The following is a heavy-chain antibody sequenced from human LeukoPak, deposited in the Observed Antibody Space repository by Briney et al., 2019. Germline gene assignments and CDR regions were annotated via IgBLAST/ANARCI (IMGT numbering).Heavy chain of an antibody. Sequence: PGGSLRLSCAASGFSYISYDIHGVRQAPGKGLEWVAVTSSDGTIKIYTDSVKGRFTISRDNSKNTLYLEMNSLRVDDTAVYFCASDLRSGAPDYFDSWGQGTLVTVSS. V-gene: IGHV3-30*04. J-gene: IGHJ4*02. CDR2: TSSDGTIK. D-gene: IGHD1-14*01. CDR1: GFSYISYD. CDR3: ASDLRSGAPDYFDS.